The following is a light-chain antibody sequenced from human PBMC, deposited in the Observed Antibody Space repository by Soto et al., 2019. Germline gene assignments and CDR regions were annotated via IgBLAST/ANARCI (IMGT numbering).Light chain of an antibody. Sequence: QSALTQPASVSGSPGQSITISCTGTSSDVGGYNYVSWYQQYPGKVPKLMIYEVSNRPSGVSNRFSGSKSGNTASLTISGLQAEDEADYYCSSYTSSSPGVFGGGTKVTVL. CDR1: SSDVGGYNY. J-gene: IGLJ3*02. CDR2: EVS. CDR3: SSYTSSSPGV. V-gene: IGLV2-14*01.